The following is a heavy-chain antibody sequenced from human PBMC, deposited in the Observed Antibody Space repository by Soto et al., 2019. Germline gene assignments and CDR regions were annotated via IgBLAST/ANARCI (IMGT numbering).Heavy chain of an antibody. V-gene: IGHV3-64D*06. J-gene: IGHJ6*02. Sequence: GGSLRLSCSASGFTFSSYAMHWVRQAPGKGLEYVSAISTNGVSTYYADSVKGRFTIFRDNSKNTLSLQMSSLRAEDTAVYYFVKALDFWSGYPPYYYGMDVWCQGTTLTVSS. D-gene: IGHD3-3*01. CDR3: VKALDFWSGYPPYYYGMDV. CDR1: GFTFSSYA. CDR2: ISTNGVST.